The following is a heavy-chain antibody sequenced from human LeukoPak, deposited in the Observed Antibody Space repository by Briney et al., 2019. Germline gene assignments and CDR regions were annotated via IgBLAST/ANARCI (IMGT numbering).Heavy chain of an antibody. V-gene: IGHV4-34*01. CDR1: GGSFSGYV. D-gene: IGHD2-15*01. Sequence: SENLSLTCAVYGGSFSGYVWNWIRQPPGKGPEWIGEINHSGSTNYNPSLKSRVTVSLDTSKNQFSLKLSSVTAADTAVYYCARAPGAALDWGQGTLVTVSS. CDR2: INHSGST. CDR3: ARAPGAALD. J-gene: IGHJ4*02.